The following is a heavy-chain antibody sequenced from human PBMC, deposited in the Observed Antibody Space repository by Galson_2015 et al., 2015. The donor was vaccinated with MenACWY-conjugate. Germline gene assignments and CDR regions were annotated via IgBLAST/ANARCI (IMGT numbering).Heavy chain of an antibody. CDR2: IYAGNGDT. Sequence: SVKVSCKASGYTFTSFGIHWVRQAPGQRLEWMGWIYAGNGDTQYSEKFQDRMIITRDTSATTAYMELNRLISEDTAVYYCARDSGVTIFDVATENYFGFWGQGTLVTVSS. V-gene: IGHV1-3*01. CDR1: GYTFTSFG. J-gene: IGHJ4*02. CDR3: ARDSGVTIFDVATENYFGF. D-gene: IGHD2-15*01.